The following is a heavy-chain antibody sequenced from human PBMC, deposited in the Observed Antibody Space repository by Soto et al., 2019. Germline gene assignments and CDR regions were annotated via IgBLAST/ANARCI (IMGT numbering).Heavy chain of an antibody. CDR2: IYSGGNT. J-gene: IGHJ4*02. Sequence: GGSLRLSCAASGFTVSSNYMSWVRQAPGKGLEWVSVIYSGGNTYYADSVKGRFTISRDNSKNTLYLQMNSLRAEDTAVYYCARGYRVVGAYGAGTFFDYWAQGALVTVSS. CDR1: GFTVSSNY. V-gene: IGHV3-66*01. D-gene: IGHD2-15*01. CDR3: ARGYRVVGAYGAGTFFDY.